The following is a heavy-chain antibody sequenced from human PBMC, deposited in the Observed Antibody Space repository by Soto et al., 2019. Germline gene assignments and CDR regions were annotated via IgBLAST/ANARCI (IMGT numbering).Heavy chain of an antibody. CDR3: ASGHDAYKVRY. D-gene: IGHD1-1*01. CDR2: IYYTGNT. V-gene: IGHV4-31*03. Sequence: QVQLQESGPGLVKPSQTLSLTCTVSGGSISSGGTGSYWTWIRQLPGKGLEWIGYIYYTGNTYYNPSLKSRPTISIATSENQSSLKLTSVTAADTAVYFCASGHDAYKVRYWGQGTLVTVSS. CDR1: GGSISSGGTGSY. J-gene: IGHJ4*02.